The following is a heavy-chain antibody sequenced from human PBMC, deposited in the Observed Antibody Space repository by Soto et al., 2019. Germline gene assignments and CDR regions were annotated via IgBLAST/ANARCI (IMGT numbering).Heavy chain of an antibody. CDR3: ARERAYSYGSGSYPGY. D-gene: IGHD3-10*01. V-gene: IGHV4-34*01. Sequence: SETLSLTCAVYGGSFSGYYWTWIRQPPGTGLEWIGEINHSGSTNYNPSLKSRVTISVDTSKNQFSLKLSSVTAADTAMYYCARERAYSYGSGSYPGYWGQGTLVTVSS. J-gene: IGHJ4*02. CDR2: INHSGST. CDR1: GGSFSGYY.